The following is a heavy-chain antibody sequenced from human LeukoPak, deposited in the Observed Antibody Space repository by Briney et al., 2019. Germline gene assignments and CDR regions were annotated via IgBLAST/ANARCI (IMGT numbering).Heavy chain of an antibody. J-gene: IGHJ4*02. CDR2: IKKDGSET. CDR1: GFTFSTSW. D-gene: IGHD5-12*01. Sequence: GGSLRLSCAASGFTFSTSWMSWVRQVPGKGLEWVANIKKDGSETYYVDSVKGRFTISRDNAKNSLYLQMNSLRAEDTAMCYCARGRYSGTTYYFDYWGQGTLVTVSS. CDR3: ARGRYSGTTYYFDY. V-gene: IGHV3-7*03.